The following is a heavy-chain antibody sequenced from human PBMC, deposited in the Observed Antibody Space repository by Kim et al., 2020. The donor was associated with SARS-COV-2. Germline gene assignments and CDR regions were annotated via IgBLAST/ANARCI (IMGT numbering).Heavy chain of an antibody. D-gene: IGHD6-19*01. J-gene: IGHJ2*01. CDR3: AREGIAVADTPTGGYFDL. V-gene: IGHV1-46*01. Sequence: ASVKVSRKASGYTFTSYYMHWVRQAPGQGLEWMGIINPSGGSTSYAQKFQGRVTMTRDTSTSTVYMELSSLRSEDTAVYYCAREGIAVADTPTGGYFDLWGRGTLVTVSS. CDR1: GYTFTSYY. CDR2: INPSGGST.